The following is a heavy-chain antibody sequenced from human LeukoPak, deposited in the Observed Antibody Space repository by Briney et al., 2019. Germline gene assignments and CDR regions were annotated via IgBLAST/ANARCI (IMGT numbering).Heavy chain of an antibody. CDR3: AKELDTMFFDY. CDR2: AGWAGGTT. CDR1: GFNFDRYT. V-gene: IGHV3-43*01. J-gene: IGHJ4*02. D-gene: IGHD5-18*01. Sequence: GGSLRLSCATSGFNFDRYTIHWVRHAPGKGLEWVSLAGWAGGTTYYSDSVRGRFTISRDSGKNSVYLQMNSLTTDDTAFYFCAKELDTMFFDYWGQGALVTVSS.